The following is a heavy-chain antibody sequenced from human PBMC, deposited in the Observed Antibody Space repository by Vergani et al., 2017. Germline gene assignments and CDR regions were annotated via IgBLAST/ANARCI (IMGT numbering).Heavy chain of an antibody. J-gene: IGHJ5*02. CDR2: ISSSGSTI. D-gene: IGHD3-9*01. Sequence: EVQLVESGGGLVQPGGSLRLSCAASGFTFSSYEMNWVRQAPGKGLEWVSYISSSGSTIYYADSVKGRFTISRDNAKNSLYLQMNSLRAVDTAVYYCARELGYDIGAWFDPWGQGTLVTVSS. V-gene: IGHV3-48*03. CDR1: GFTFSSYE. CDR3: ARELGYDIGAWFDP.